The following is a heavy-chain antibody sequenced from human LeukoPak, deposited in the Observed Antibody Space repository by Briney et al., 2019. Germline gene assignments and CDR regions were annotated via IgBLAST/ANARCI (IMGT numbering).Heavy chain of an antibody. J-gene: IGHJ4*02. CDR1: GFTFSSHG. CDR2: IWYNGSNK. Sequence: PGRSLRLSCAASGFTFSSHGMRWVRQAPGKGLEWVAVIWYNGSNKYYADSVKGRFTISRDNSKNTLYLQMNSLRAEDTAVYYCARDGPRWGQGTLVTVSS. V-gene: IGHV3-33*01. CDR3: ARDGPR.